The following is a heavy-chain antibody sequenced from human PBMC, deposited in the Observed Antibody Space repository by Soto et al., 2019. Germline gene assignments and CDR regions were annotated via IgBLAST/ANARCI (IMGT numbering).Heavy chain of an antibody. V-gene: IGHV5-51*01. J-gene: IGHJ4*02. Sequence: GESLKISCKGSGYSFTSYWIGWVRQMPGKGLEWMGIIYPGDSDTRYSPSFQGQVTISADKSISTAYLQWSSLKASDTAMYYCARQRRTVTTRDYFDYWGQGTLVTVSS. D-gene: IGHD4-17*01. CDR3: ARQRRTVTTRDYFDY. CDR2: IYPGDSDT. CDR1: GYSFTSYW.